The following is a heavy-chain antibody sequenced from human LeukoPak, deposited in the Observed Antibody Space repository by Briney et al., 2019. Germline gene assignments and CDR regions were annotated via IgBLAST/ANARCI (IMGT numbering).Heavy chain of an antibody. Sequence: PGGSLRLSCAASGFTFSSYAMHWVRQAPGKGLEWVAVVSYDGSNKYYEDSVKGRFTISRDNSKNTLYLQMDSLRAEDTAVYYCARAPFSGWYGFSWFDPWGQGTLVTVSS. V-gene: IGHV3-30*04. CDR1: GFTFSSYA. D-gene: IGHD6-19*01. CDR2: VSYDGSNK. CDR3: ARAPFSGWYGFSWFDP. J-gene: IGHJ5*02.